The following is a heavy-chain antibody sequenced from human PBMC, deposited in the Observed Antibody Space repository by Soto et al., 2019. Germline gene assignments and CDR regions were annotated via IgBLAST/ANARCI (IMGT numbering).Heavy chain of an antibody. CDR3: VRDAFCGSGTCRVGHWFDP. D-gene: IGHD2-21*01. Sequence: SETLSLTCAVSGGPFSGVYWSWIRQPPGKGLEWIGGVNHRGSANYNPSLEGRVTMSVDTSKNQFSLKLTSVTAADSAVYYCVRDAFCGSGTCRVGHWFDPWGQGTLVTVSS. CDR2: VNHRGSA. V-gene: IGHV4-34*01. J-gene: IGHJ5*02. CDR1: GGPFSGVY.